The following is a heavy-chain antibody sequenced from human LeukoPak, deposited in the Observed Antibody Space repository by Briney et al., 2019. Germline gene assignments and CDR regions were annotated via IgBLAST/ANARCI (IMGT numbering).Heavy chain of an antibody. D-gene: IGHD6-19*01. CDR1: GGSISSSSYY. J-gene: IGHJ4*02. V-gene: IGHV4-39*07. Sequence: SETLSLTCTVSGGSISSSSYYWGWIRQPPGKGLEWIGNIYYSGSTYYNPSLKSRVTISVDTSKNQFSLKLSSVTAADTAVYYCARVAGYSSGWYSRKYYFDYWGQGTLVTVSS. CDR2: IYYSGST. CDR3: ARVAGYSSGWYSRKYYFDY.